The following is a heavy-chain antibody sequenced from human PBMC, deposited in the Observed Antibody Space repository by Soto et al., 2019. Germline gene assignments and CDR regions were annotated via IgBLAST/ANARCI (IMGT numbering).Heavy chain of an antibody. CDR1: GFSLSSARMG. CDR3: ARSKGGYGGKSGWFDS. CDR2: VFWTDEK. Sequence: QVTLKESGPVKVKPTETLTLTCSVSGFSLSSARMGVSWIRQPPGKALEWLAHVFWTDEKSSSTSLKNRLTISKDTSKSQVVLAMTNMDPVDTATYYCARSKGGYGGKSGWFDSWGQGTLVTVSS. V-gene: IGHV2-26*01. D-gene: IGHD4-17*01. J-gene: IGHJ5*01.